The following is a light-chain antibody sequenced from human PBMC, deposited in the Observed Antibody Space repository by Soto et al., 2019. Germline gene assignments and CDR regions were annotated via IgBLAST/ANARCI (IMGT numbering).Light chain of an antibody. Sequence: QSVLTQPASVSGSPGQWITISCTGTSSDVGIYNYVSWYQQHPGKAPKLMIYQVTNRPSGVSNRFSGSKSGNTASLTISGLQAEDEADYYCSSYTGSTNYVFGTGTKLTVL. CDR2: QVT. CDR1: SSDVGIYNY. J-gene: IGLJ1*01. V-gene: IGLV2-14*01. CDR3: SSYTGSTNYV.